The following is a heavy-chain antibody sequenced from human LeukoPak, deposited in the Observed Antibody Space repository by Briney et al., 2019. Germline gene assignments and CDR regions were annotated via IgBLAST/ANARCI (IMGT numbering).Heavy chain of an antibody. CDR2: ISWNSGSI. D-gene: IGHD3-10*01. CDR1: GFTFDDYA. Sequence: PGRSLRLSCAASGFTFDDYAMRWVRQAPGKGLEWVSGISWNSGSIGYADSVKGRFTISRDNAKNSLYLQMNSLRAEDTALYYCAKTMGFGELLDGMDVWGQGTTVTVSS. V-gene: IGHV3-9*01. J-gene: IGHJ6*02. CDR3: AKTMGFGELLDGMDV.